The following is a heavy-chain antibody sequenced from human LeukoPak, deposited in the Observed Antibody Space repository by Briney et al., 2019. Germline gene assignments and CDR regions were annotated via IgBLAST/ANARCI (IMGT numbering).Heavy chain of an antibody. CDR3: ARDSGEVAGTDY. CDR2: ISSSSSSYI. V-gene: IGHV3-21*04. CDR1: GFTFSSYS. J-gene: IGHJ4*02. Sequence: GGSLRLSCAASGFTFSSYSMNWVRQAPGKGLEWVSSISSSSSSYIYYADSVKGRFTISRDNAKNSLYLQMNSLRSEDTAVYYCARDSGEVAGTDYWGQGTLVTVSS. D-gene: IGHD6-19*01.